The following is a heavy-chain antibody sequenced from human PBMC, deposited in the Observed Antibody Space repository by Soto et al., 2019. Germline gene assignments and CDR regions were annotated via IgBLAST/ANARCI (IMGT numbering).Heavy chain of an antibody. V-gene: IGHV1-2*04. Sequence: ASVKVCCKASGDTFTGYYMHWVRQATGQGLEWMGWINPNSGGTNYAQKFQGWVTMTRDTSISTAYMELSRLRSDDTAVFYCARDAAAAGDSYYGMAVWGQGTTVTVSS. CDR3: ARDAAAAGDSYYGMAV. J-gene: IGHJ6*02. CDR1: GDTFTGYY. D-gene: IGHD6-13*01. CDR2: INPNSGGT.